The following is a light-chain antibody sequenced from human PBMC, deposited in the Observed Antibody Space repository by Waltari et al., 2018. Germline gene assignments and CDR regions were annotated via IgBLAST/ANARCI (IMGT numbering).Light chain of an antibody. CDR1: SGHSNYA. Sequence: QVVLTQSPSASASRGASVKLTCTLSSGHSNYAIAWHQQQPGKGARFVMKVHSGGTQFKGDGIPDLFTVSRSVSSLYLPISSLLSDDESDYYCQTCGTGFHVVFGGGPTLPVL. J-gene: IGLJ2*01. CDR2: VHSGGTQ. V-gene: IGLV4-69*01. CDR3: QTCGTGFHVV.